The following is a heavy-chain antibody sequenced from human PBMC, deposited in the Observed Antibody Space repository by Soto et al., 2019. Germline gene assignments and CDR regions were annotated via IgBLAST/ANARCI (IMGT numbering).Heavy chain of an antibody. CDR1: GYSFTSYW. D-gene: IGHD1-7*01. CDR3: ARWELDWNYGPGGDYVYHFDY. J-gene: IGHJ4*02. V-gene: IGHV5-51*01. CDR2: IYPGDSDT. Sequence: GESLKISCKGSGYSFTSYWIGWVRQMPGKGLEWMGIIYPGDSDTRYSPSFQGQVTISADKSISTAYLQWSSLKASDTAMYYCARWELDWNYGPGGDYVYHFDYWGQGTLVTVSS.